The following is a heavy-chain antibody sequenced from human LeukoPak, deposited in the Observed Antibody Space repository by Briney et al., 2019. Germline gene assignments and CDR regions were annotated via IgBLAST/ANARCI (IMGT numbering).Heavy chain of an antibody. CDR1: GGSISSGDYY. J-gene: IGHJ4*02. CDR3: AREGGTVTTSGY. V-gene: IGHV4-30-4*01. CDR2: IYYSGST. Sequence: SETLSLTCTVSGGSISSGDYYWSWIRQPPGKGLEWIGYIYYSGSTYYNPSLKSRVTISVDTSKNQFSLKLSSVTAADTAVYYCAREGGTVTTSGYWGQGTLVTVSS. D-gene: IGHD4-17*01.